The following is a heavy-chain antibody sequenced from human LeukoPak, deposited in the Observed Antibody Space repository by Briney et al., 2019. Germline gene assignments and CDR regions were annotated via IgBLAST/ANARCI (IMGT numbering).Heavy chain of an antibody. V-gene: IGHV3-66*01. Sequence: GGSLRLSCAASGFTVSSNYMSWVRQAPGKGLEWVSLIYSGGSTYYADSVTGRFNISRDNSKNTLFLQMNSLRAEDTALYYCARWGTDGYNFDYWGQGALVTVSS. CDR1: GFTVSSNY. CDR3: ARWGTDGYNFDY. J-gene: IGHJ4*02. CDR2: IYSGGST. D-gene: IGHD5-24*01.